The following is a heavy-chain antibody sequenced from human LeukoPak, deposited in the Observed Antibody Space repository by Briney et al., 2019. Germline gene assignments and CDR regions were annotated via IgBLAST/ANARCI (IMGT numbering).Heavy chain of an antibody. V-gene: IGHV1-69*10. CDR1: GGIFSSYD. CDR2: IIPILGGE. J-gene: IGHJ4*02. CDR3: ARVSVRGGYSGYDYFDF. Sequence: SVKVSCKASGGIFSSYDISWVRQAPGQGLEWMGGIIPILGGEDYAQKFQGRVTFTADAFTTTAHMELSSLKSEDTDMYYCARVSVRGGYSGYDYFDFWGQGTQVSVPS. D-gene: IGHD5-12*01.